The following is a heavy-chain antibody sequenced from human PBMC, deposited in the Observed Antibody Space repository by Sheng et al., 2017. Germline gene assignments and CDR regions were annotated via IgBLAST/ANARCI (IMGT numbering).Heavy chain of an antibody. J-gene: IGHJ4*02. Sequence: QVQLVESGGGVVQPGRSLRLSCAASGFTFSSYGMHWVRQAPGKGLEWVAVIWYDGSNKYYADSVKGRFTISRDNSKNTLYLQMNSLRAEDTAVYYCARGNYYDSSGPFGYWGQGTLVTVSS. V-gene: IGHV3-33*01. CDR1: GFTFSSYG. D-gene: IGHD3-22*01. CDR3: ARGNYYDSSGPFGY. CDR2: IWYDGSNK.